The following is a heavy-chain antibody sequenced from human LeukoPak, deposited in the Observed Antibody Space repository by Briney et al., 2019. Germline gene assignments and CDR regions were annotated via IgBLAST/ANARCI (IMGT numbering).Heavy chain of an antibody. J-gene: IGHJ4*02. CDR1: GGSISSIIYY. D-gene: IGHD3-22*01. Sequence: PPETLSLTRTVSGGSISSIIYYWGWIRQPPGKGLEWIGSIYYSGATYYSPSLKSRVTISVDTSKNQFSLKLSAVTAADTAVYYCARVGYYCVSRDYCGQGTVVTVSS. CDR2: IYYSGAT. CDR3: ARVGYYCVSRDY. V-gene: IGHV4-39*01.